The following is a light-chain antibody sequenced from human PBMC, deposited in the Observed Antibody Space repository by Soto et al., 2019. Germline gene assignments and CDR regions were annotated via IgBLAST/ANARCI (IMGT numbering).Light chain of an antibody. J-gene: IGKJ3*01. CDR1: QSISSSY. Sequence: EIVLTQSPGTLSLSPGGRATLSCRASQSISSSYVAWYQQKPGQAPRLLIYGASSRATGIPDRFSGSGSGTDFTLTISRLEPEDFAVYYCQQYGTSVTFGPGTKVDIK. V-gene: IGKV3-20*01. CDR3: QQYGTSVT. CDR2: GAS.